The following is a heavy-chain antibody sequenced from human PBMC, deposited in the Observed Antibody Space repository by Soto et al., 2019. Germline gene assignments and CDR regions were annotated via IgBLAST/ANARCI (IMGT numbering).Heavy chain of an antibody. D-gene: IGHD5-12*01. J-gene: IGHJ4*02. CDR1: VFCISIGSVC. CDR2: VTHSGTA. Sequence: SSTXSLTGSCAVFCISIGSVCLRWIRQPPGKGLQWIGYVTHSGTAYSIPSLSGLLTLSVDSSQTQFSLKLTSVTAADSAVYYCETITWRKSSIEHWGQGTPVTVSS. V-gene: IGHV4-30-2*01. CDR3: ETITWRKSSIEH.